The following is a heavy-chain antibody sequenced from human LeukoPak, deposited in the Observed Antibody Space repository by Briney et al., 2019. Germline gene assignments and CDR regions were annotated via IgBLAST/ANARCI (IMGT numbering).Heavy chain of an antibody. J-gene: IGHJ4*02. V-gene: IGHV3-23*01. CDR1: GFTFSSYA. D-gene: IGHD1-26*01. CDR2: ISGSGGST. Sequence: GGSLRLSCAASGFTFSSYAMSWVHQAPGEGLEWVSAISGSGGSTYYADSVKGRFTISRDNSKNTLYLQMNSLRAEDTAVYYCAKSSGEGAAKREFDYWGQGTLVTVS. CDR3: AKSSGEGAAKREFDY.